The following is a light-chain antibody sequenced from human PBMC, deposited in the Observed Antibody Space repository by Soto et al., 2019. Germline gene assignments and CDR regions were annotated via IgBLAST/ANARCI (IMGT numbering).Light chain of an antibody. CDR2: DAS. Sequence: EIVLTQSPAPLSLSPGERATLSCRASQSVSSYLAWYQQKPGQAPRLLIYDASNRATGIPARFSGSGSGTDFPLTISSLEPEDFAVYYCQQRSNSPWTFGQGTKV. CDR1: QSVSSY. J-gene: IGKJ1*01. V-gene: IGKV3-11*01. CDR3: QQRSNSPWT.